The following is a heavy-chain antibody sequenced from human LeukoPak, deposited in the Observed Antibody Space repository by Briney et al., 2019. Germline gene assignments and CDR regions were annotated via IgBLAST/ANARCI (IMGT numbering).Heavy chain of an antibody. V-gene: IGHV3-30*02. CDR2: IRYDGSNK. CDR3: ARDRAPREMATIWGGFDY. D-gene: IGHD5-24*01. J-gene: IGHJ4*02. Sequence: GGSLRLSCAASGFTFSSYGMHWVRQAPGKGLEWVAFIRYDGSNKYYADSVKGRFTISRDNAKNSLYLQMNSLRAEDTAVYYCARDRAPREMATIWGGFDYWGQGTLVTVSS. CDR1: GFTFSSYG.